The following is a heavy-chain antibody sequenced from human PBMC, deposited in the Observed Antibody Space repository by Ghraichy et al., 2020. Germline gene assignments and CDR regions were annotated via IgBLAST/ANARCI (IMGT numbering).Heavy chain of an antibody. CDR2: ISSSSSTI. J-gene: IGHJ4*02. Sequence: TLSLTCAASGFTFSSYSMNWVRQAPGKGLEWVSYISSSSSTIYYADSVKGRFTISRDNAKNSLYLQMNSLRDEDTAVYYCARDPRSGWYRADYWGQGTLVTVSS. CDR3: ARDPRSGWYRADY. D-gene: IGHD6-19*01. CDR1: GFTFSSYS. V-gene: IGHV3-48*02.